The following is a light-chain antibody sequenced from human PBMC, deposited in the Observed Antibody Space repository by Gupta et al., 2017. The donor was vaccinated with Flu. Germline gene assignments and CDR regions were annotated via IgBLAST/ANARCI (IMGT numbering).Light chain of an antibody. Sequence: QSVLTQPPSVSGAPGPRVTISCTGSSSNVGAGYDVHWYQQFPGTAPKLLIYGNTNRPSGVPDRFSGSKSGTSASLAITGLQADEEAYYYCQSYDRSLTGYVVFGGGTKVTVL. J-gene: IGLJ2*01. V-gene: IGLV1-40*01. CDR2: GNT. CDR3: QSYDRSLTGYVV. CDR1: SSNVGAGYD.